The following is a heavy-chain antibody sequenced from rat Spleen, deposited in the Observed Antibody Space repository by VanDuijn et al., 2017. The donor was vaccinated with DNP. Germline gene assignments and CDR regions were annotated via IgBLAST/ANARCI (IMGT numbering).Heavy chain of an antibody. CDR1: DYSITSVYR. V-gene: IGHV3-3*01. J-gene: IGHJ2*01. CDR3: ARWGDYFDY. Sequence: EVQLQESGPGLVKPSQSLSLTCSVTDYSITSVYRWNWIRKFPGNKLEWMAYIDSAGSTNYNPSLRSRISITRDTSKNQFFLQVNSVTTEDTATYYCARWGDYFDYWGQGVMVTVSS. CDR2: IDSAGST.